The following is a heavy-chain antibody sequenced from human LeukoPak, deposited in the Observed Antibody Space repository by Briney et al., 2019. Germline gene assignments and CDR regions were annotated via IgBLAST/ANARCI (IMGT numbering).Heavy chain of an antibody. V-gene: IGHV1-69*04. CDR1: GGTFSSYA. CDR2: IIPILGIA. Sequence: SVKVSCKASGGTFSSYAISWVRQAPGQGLEWMGRIIPILGIANYAQKFQGRVTITADKSTSTAYMELSSLRSEDTAVYYCATTPLGYCSGGSCYSGLFDYWGQGTLVTVSS. D-gene: IGHD2-15*01. CDR3: ATTPLGYCSGGSCYSGLFDY. J-gene: IGHJ4*02.